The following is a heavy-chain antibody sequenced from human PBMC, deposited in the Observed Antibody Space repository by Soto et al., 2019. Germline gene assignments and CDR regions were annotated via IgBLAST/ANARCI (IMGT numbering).Heavy chain of an antibody. CDR1: GFTFSNYG. J-gene: IGHJ4*02. V-gene: IGHV3-33*01. Sequence: GGSLRLSCAASGFTFSNYGMHWVRQAPGKGLEWVAVIWYDGSNKYYGDSVKGRFTISRDNSKNTLYLQMNSLRGEDMAVYYCERDREPMNTVTAIGCWGQGTLVTVSS. CDR2: IWYDGSNK. CDR3: ERDREPMNTVTAIGC. D-gene: IGHD4-17*01.